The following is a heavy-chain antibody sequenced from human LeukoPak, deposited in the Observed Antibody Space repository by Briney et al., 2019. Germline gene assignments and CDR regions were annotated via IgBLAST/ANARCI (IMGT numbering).Heavy chain of an antibody. J-gene: IGHJ2*01. D-gene: IGHD5-24*01. V-gene: IGHV4-4*02. CDR2: IYHSGST. CDR3: ARLVEMATILGYWYFDL. Sequence: PSETLSLTCAVSGGSISSSNWWSWVRQPPGKGLEWIGEIYHSGSTNYNPSLKSRVAISVDTSKNQFSLKLSSVTAADTAVYYCARLVEMATILGYWYFDLWGRGTLVTVSS. CDR1: GGSISSSNW.